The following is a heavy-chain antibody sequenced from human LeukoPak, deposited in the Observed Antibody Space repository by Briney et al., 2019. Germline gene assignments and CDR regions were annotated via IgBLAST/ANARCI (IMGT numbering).Heavy chain of an antibody. D-gene: IGHD5-24*01. CDR2: ISGSGSGT. Sequence: GGSLSLSCATSGFTISTYAMSWVRQAPGKGLEWVSLISGSGSGTHYADSVKGRFTISRDNSKNMLYLHMNTRRADDTAVYYCARSGTEDGYNIYFDHWGQGTLVTVSS. CDR3: ARSGTEDGYNIYFDH. CDR1: GFTISTYA. V-gene: IGHV3-23*01. J-gene: IGHJ4*02.